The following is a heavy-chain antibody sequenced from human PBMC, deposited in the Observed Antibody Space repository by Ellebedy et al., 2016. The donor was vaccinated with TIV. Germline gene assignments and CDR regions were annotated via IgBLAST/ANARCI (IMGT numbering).Heavy chain of an antibody. CDR1: GYTFTSYG. CDR2: ISAYNGNT. D-gene: IGHD5/OR15-5a*01. Sequence: AASVKVSCKASGYTFTSYGLSWVRQAPGQGLEWMGWISAYNGNTNYAQKLQGRVTMTTDTSTSTAYMELRSLRSDDTAVYYCARLVYDYSFSDYWGQGTLVTVSS. CDR3: ARLVYDYSFSDY. J-gene: IGHJ4*02. V-gene: IGHV1-18*01.